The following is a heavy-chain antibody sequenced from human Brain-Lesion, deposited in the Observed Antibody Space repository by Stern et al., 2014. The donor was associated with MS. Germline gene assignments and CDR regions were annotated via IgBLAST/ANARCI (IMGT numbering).Heavy chain of an antibody. CDR2: ISWNSGNI. Sequence: VQLEESGGDLVQPGRSLRLSCTAFGFTFDDYAMHWVRQAPGKGLEWVAGISWNSGNIGYAHPVKGRFTTSRDNAYSSLYLQMNSLRPEDTALYYCARDITGSSAYFAYWGQGTLVTVSS. CDR1: GFTFDDYA. CDR3: ARDITGSSAYFAY. V-gene: IGHV3-9*01. J-gene: IGHJ4*02. D-gene: IGHD1-14*01.